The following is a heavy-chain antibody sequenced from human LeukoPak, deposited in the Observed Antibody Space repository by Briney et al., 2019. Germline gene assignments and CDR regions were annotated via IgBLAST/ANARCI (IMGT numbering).Heavy chain of an antibody. CDR3: ARESVDFWSGPIDY. D-gene: IGHD3-3*01. V-gene: IGHV4-4*07. Sequence: SETPSLTCTVSGGSISSYYWNWIRQPAGKGLEWIGRIYTSGSINYNPSLKSRVTMSVDTSKNQFSLKLSSVTAADTAVYYCARESVDFWSGPIDYWGQGTLVTVSS. J-gene: IGHJ4*02. CDR1: GGSISSYY. CDR2: IYTSGSI.